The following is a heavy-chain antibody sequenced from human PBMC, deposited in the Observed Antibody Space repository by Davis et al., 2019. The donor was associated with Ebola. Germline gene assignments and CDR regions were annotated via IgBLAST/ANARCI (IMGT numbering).Heavy chain of an antibody. D-gene: IGHD6-13*01. V-gene: IGHV3-23*01. CDR2: LSGTGTTT. CDR3: ARDLSWYHAFDI. CDR1: GSAFSSYA. J-gene: IGHJ3*02. Sequence: GESLKISCVASGSAFSSYAMSWVRQSPGKGLEWVSALSGTGTTTYYANSVKGRFTVSRDNSKKTLYLQMNSLRAEDTAVYYCARDLSWYHAFDIWGQGTMVTVSS.